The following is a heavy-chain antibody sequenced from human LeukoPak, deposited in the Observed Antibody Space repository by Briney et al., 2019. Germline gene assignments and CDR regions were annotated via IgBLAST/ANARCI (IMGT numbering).Heavy chain of an antibody. CDR3: AKDRVTTVTTFFSQSDY. J-gene: IGHJ4*02. V-gene: IGHV3-23*01. CDR2: ITGSGDNT. D-gene: IGHD4-11*01. CDR1: GFTFSNYA. Sequence: LPGGSLRLSCAASGFTFSNYAMHWVRQAPGKGLEWVSGITGSGDNTYYTDSLKGRFTISRDNSKNTLFLQISSLRADDTAVYYCAKDRVTTVTTFFSQSDYWGQGTLVTVSS.